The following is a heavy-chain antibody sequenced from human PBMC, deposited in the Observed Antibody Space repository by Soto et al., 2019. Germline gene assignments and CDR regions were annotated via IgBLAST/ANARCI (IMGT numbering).Heavy chain of an antibody. CDR1: GFAISRGYY. Sequence: PSATLSLTCSVSGFAISRGYYWSWVRQPPGKGLEWIGSIYPSVSSYHNPSLATRLRLSIDTSKNQFTLNLTSVTAADTALYFCAREKVGTTFFDNWGQGIQVTVSS. CDR3: AREKVGTTFFDN. CDR2: IYPSVSS. D-gene: IGHD1-1*01. V-gene: IGHV4-38-2*02. J-gene: IGHJ4*02.